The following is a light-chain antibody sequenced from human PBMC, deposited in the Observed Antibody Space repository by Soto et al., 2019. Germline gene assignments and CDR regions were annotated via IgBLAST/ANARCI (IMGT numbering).Light chain of an antibody. V-gene: IGKV1-5*03. J-gene: IGKJ1*01. CDR3: QQYNTWT. Sequence: DIQMTQSPSTLSASVGDRVIITCRASQSISNWLAWYQQKPGKAPKLLIYKSSNLESGVPSRFSGSGSGTEFTLTISSLQPDDFATYYCQQYNTWTFGQGTKVEIK. CDR1: QSISNW. CDR2: KSS.